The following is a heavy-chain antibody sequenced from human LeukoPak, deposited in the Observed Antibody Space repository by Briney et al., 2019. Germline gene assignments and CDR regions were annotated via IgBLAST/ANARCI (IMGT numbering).Heavy chain of an antibody. CDR2: IYYSGST. CDR1: GGSISSYY. CDR3: ARLDYGNYYHHRMDV. D-gene: IGHD4-17*01. V-gene: IGHV4-59*08. J-gene: IGHJ6*02. Sequence: SETLSLTCTVSGGSISSYYWSWIRQPPGKGLEWIGYIYYSGSTNYNPSLKSRVTISVDTSKNQFSLKLSSVTAADTAVYYCARLDYGNYYHHRMDVWGQGTTVTVSS.